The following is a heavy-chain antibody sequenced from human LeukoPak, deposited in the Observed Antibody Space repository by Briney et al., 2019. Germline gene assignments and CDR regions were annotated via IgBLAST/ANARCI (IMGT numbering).Heavy chain of an antibody. CDR3: AKDPSAWKLRLGELSLKPYFDY. J-gene: IGHJ4*02. D-gene: IGHD3-16*02. CDR2: ITGSGGNT. Sequence: GGSLRLSCAASGFILSSYSMSWVRQAPGKGLEWVSVITGSGGNTYYADSVKGRFTISRDNSKNTLYLQMNSLRAEDTAVYYCAKDPSAWKLRLGELSLKPYFDYWGQGTLVTVSS. V-gene: IGHV3-23*01. CDR1: GFILSSYS.